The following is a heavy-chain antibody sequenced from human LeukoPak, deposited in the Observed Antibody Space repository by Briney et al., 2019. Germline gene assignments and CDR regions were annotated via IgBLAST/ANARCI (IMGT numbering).Heavy chain of an antibody. V-gene: IGHV3-23*01. CDR1: GFTFDDYG. CDR2: ISGSGDKT. D-gene: IGHD3-22*01. Sequence: QSGGSLRLSCAASGFTFDDYGMSWVRQAPGKGLEWVSSISGSGDKTYYADSVKGRFTISRDNSKSTMYLQMNSLRAEDTAVYHCAKTNGYYDLWGQGTLVIVSS. J-gene: IGHJ4*02. CDR3: AKTNGYYDL.